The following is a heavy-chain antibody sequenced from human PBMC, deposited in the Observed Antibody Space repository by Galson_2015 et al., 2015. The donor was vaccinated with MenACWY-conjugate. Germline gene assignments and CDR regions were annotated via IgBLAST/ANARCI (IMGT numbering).Heavy chain of an antibody. CDR3: AKLIDDRGCSSTSCADY. CDR1: GFTFSSYG. J-gene: IGHJ4*02. CDR2: ISYDGSNK. V-gene: IGHV3-30*18. Sequence: SLRLSCAASGFTFSSYGMHWVRQAPGKGLEWVAVISYDGSNKYYADSVKGRFTISRDNSKNTLYLQMYSLRAEDTAVYYCAKLIDDRGCSSTSCADYWGQGTLVTVSS. D-gene: IGHD2-2*01.